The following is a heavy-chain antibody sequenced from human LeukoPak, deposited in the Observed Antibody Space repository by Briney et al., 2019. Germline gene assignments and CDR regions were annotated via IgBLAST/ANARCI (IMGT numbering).Heavy chain of an antibody. CDR1: GGSISSYY. Sequence: SETLSLTCTVSGGSISSYYWSWIRQPPGKGLEWIGYIYYSGSTNYNPSLKSRVTISVDTSKNQFSLKLSSVTAADTAVYYCARLYSSRSVAFDYWGQGTLVTVSS. J-gene: IGHJ4*02. CDR3: ARLYSSRSVAFDY. CDR2: IYYSGST. V-gene: IGHV4-59*08. D-gene: IGHD6-13*01.